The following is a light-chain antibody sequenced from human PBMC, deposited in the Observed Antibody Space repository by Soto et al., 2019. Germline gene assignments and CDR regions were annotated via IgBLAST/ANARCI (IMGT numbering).Light chain of an antibody. CDR2: KAS. CDR1: QSISSW. J-gene: IGKJ1*01. CDR3: QQYNSYSRT. V-gene: IGKV1-5*03. Sequence: DIQVTQSPSSLSASLLDRVTSTCGASQSISSWLAWYQQKPGKAPKLLIYKASSLESGVPSRFSGSGSGTEFTLTISSLQPDDFATYYCQQYNSYSRTFGQGTKVDIK.